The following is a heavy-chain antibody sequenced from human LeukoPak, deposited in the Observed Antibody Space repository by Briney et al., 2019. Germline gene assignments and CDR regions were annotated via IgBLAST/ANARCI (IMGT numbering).Heavy chain of an antibody. Sequence: GGSLRLSCAASGFTFSSYGMSWVRQAPGKGLEWVSAISGSGGSTYYADSVKGRFTISRDNSKNTLYLQMNSLRAEDTAVYYCARLGHEYYYDSSGYYPTRFFDYWGQGTLVTVSS. V-gene: IGHV3-23*01. J-gene: IGHJ4*02. D-gene: IGHD3-22*01. CDR3: ARLGHEYYYDSSGYYPTRFFDY. CDR1: GFTFSSYG. CDR2: ISGSGGST.